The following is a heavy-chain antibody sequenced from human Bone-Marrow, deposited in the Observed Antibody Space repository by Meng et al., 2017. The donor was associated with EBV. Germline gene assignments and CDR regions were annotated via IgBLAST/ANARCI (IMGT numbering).Heavy chain of an antibody. V-gene: IGHV1-46*01. CDR1: GYTFTSYY. CDR3: AISRIVGATGSWFDP. CDR2: INPSGGST. D-gene: IGHD1-26*01. Sequence: VRWGVGVKKPGAQGKVSGKAFGYTFTSYYMHWVRQAPGQGLEWMGIINPSGGSTSYAQKFQGRVTMTRDTSTSTVYMELSSLRSEDTAVYYCAISRIVGATGSWFDPWGQGTLVTVSS. J-gene: IGHJ5*02.